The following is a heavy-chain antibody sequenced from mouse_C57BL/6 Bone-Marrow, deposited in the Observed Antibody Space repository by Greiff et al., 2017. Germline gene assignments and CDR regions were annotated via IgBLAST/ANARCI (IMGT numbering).Heavy chain of an antibody. Sequence: EVQLQESGAELVRPGASVKLSCTASGFNITDDYMHWVKQRPEQGLEWIGWIDPENGDTEYASKFQGKATITADTSSNTAYLQLSSLTSEDTAVYYCTTWGTTDWYFDVWGTGTTVTVSS. V-gene: IGHV14-4*01. J-gene: IGHJ1*03. CDR1: GFNITDDY. CDR2: IDPENGDT. D-gene: IGHD1-1*01. CDR3: TTWGTTDWYFDV.